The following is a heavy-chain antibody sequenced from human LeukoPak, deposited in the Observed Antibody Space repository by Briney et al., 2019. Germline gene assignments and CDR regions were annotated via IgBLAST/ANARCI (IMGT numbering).Heavy chain of an antibody. CDR1: GGTFNSYA. CDR2: IIPIFGTA. D-gene: IGHD2-2*01. V-gene: IGHV1-69*05. J-gene: IGHJ1*01. Sequence: SVKVSCKASGGTFNSYAISWVRQAPGQGLEWMGGIIPIFGTANYAQKFQGRVTITTVESTSTAYMQLSSLRSEETAVYYYARGPPYHKTKAFQHWGQGTLVTVSS. CDR3: ARGPPYHKTKAFQH.